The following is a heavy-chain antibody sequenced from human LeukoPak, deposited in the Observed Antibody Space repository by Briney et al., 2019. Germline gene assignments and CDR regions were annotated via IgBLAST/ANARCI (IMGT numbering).Heavy chain of an antibody. CDR2: IYSGGST. V-gene: IGHV3-66*01. Sequence: GGSLRLSCAASGFTVSSNYMSWVRQAPGKGLEWVSVIYSGGSTYYADSVKGRFTISRDNSKNTLYLQMNSLRAEDTAVYYCARGALTYYYDSSGYYYWGQGTLVTVSS. D-gene: IGHD3-22*01. CDR3: ARGALTYYYDSSGYYY. CDR1: GFTVSSNY. J-gene: IGHJ4*02.